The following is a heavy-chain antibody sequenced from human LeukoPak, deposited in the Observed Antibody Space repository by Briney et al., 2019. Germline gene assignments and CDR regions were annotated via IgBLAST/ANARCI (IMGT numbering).Heavy chain of an antibody. D-gene: IGHD3-22*01. J-gene: IGHJ4*02. CDR1: GYTFTSYY. CDR3: ARDHYDSSGYFDY. V-gene: IGHV1-46*01. CDR2: INPSGGST. Sequence: ASVKVSCKASGYTFTSYYMHWVRQAPGQGLEWMGIINPSGGSTSYAQKLQGRVTMTTDTSTSTAYMELRSLRSDDTAVYYCARDHYDSSGYFDYWGQGTLVTVSS.